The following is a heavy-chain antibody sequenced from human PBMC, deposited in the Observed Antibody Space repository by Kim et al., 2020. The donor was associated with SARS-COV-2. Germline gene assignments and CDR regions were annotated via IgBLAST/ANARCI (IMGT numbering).Heavy chain of an antibody. D-gene: IGHD2-21*01. J-gene: IGHJ6*02. V-gene: IGHV3-66*02. Sequence: GGSLRLSCAASGFTVSSNYMSWVRQAPGKGLEWVSVIYSGGSTYYADSVKGRFTISRDNSKNTLYLQMNSLRAEDTAVYYCARDSIANYYYYGMDVWGQGTTVTVSS. CDR3: ARDSIANYYYYGMDV. CDR2: IYSGGST. CDR1: GFTVSSNY.